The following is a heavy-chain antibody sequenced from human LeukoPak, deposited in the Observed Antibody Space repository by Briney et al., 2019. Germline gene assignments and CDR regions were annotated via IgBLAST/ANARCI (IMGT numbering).Heavy chain of an antibody. J-gene: IGHJ3*02. CDR1: GFSFSNYA. CDR3: AKDLEFSGYDALDI. V-gene: IGHV3-23*01. D-gene: IGHD5-12*01. Sequence: GGSLTLSCAASGFSFSNYAMSWVRQAPGKGLEWLSSISGRRGGTNHADSVKGRFTISRDNSRNTLYLQMNSLRAEDTAICYCAKDLEFSGYDALDIWGQGTMVTVS. CDR2: ISGRRGGT.